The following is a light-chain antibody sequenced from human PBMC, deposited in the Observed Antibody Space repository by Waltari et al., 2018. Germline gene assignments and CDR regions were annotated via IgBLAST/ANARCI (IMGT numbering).Light chain of an antibody. J-gene: IGLJ3*02. CDR1: SSDVGDYNY. CDR3: SSHISSTTLV. CDR2: NVS. V-gene: IGLV2-14*01. Sequence: QSALTQPASVSGSPGQSITISCTGTSSDVGDYNYVSWYQQPPGRAPKLIIYNVSNRPSGISNRLSGSKSGNTASLTISGLQAEDEADYYCSSHISSTTLVFGGGTKLTVV.